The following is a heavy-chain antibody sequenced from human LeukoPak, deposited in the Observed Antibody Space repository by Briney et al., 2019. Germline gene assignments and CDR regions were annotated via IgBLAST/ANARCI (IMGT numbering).Heavy chain of an antibody. Sequence: GASVKVSCKASGYTITGYYMHWVRQAPGQGLEWMGWINPNDGDTNYAQKLQGRVTMTTDTSTSTAYMELRSLRSDDTAVYYCARAKVSASTMIVDSDAFDIWGQGTMVTVSS. CDR1: GYTITGYY. D-gene: IGHD3-22*01. CDR2: INPNDGDT. CDR3: ARAKVSASTMIVDSDAFDI. V-gene: IGHV1-18*04. J-gene: IGHJ3*02.